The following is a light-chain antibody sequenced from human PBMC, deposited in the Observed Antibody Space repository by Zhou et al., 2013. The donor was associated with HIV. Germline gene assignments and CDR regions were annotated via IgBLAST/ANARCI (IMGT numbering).Light chain of an antibody. CDR3: QQLNSYRPIT. Sequence: DFQLTQSPASLSASVGDRVTVTCRASQDIGHSLAWYQQRPGKAPKLLIYAASTLQSGVPSRFSGSGSGTDFTLTISSLQPEDFATYYCQQLNSYRPITFGQGTRLEIK. CDR1: QDIGHS. J-gene: IGKJ5*01. V-gene: IGKV1-9*01. CDR2: AAS.